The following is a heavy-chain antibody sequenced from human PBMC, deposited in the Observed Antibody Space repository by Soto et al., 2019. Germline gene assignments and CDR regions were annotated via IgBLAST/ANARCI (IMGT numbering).Heavy chain of an antibody. Sequence: QVTLKESGPVLVKPTETLTLTCTVSGFSLSNSRMGVSWIRQPPGKALEWLAHIFSNDEKSYSTSLKSRLTISKDTSKSQVVLTMTNMDPVDTATYYCARIPDPDYDILTGYSHTAFGIWGQGTMVTVSS. D-gene: IGHD3-9*01. V-gene: IGHV2-26*01. CDR2: IFSNDEK. J-gene: IGHJ3*02. CDR3: ARIPDPDYDILTGYSHTAFGI. CDR1: GFSLSNSRMG.